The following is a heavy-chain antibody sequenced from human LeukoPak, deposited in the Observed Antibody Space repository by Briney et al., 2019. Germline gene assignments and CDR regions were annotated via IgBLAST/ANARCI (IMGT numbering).Heavy chain of an antibody. V-gene: IGHV4-59*01. D-gene: IGHD3-22*01. CDR1: GGSISSYY. CDR2: IYYSGST. J-gene: IGHJ4*02. CDR3: ARANYYDSSGYSYFDY. Sequence: PSETLSLTCTVSGGSISSYYWSWTRQPPGKGLEWLGYIYYSGSTNYNPSLKSRVTISVDTSKNQFSLKLSSVTAADTAVYYCARANYYDSSGYSYFDYWGQGTLVTVSS.